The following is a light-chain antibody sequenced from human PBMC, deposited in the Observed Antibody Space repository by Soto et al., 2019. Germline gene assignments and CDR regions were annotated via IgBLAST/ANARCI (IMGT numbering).Light chain of an antibody. Sequence: QSVLTQPASVSGSPGQSITISCTGTSSDVGGYNYVSWYQQHPGKAPKLMIYDVSNRPSGVSNRFSGSKSGNTASLTISGLQAEDEADYYCSSYTSSSTRVFGTGPKATVL. J-gene: IGLJ1*01. CDR2: DVS. V-gene: IGLV2-14*01. CDR1: SSDVGGYNY. CDR3: SSYTSSSTRV.